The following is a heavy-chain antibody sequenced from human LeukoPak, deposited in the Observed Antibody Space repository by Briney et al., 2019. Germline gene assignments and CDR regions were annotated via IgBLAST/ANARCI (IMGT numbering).Heavy chain of an antibody. CDR3: ARGGYDSSGYYYFTFDY. J-gene: IGHJ4*02. CDR2: IYPGDSDT. V-gene: IGHV5-51*01. CDR1: GYSFTSYW. Sequence: GESLKISCKGSGYSFTSYWIGWVRQMPGKGLEWMGIIYPGDSDTRYSPSFQGLVTISADKSISTAYLQWSSLKASDTAMYYCARGGYDSSGYYYFTFDYWGQGTLVTVSS. D-gene: IGHD3-22*01.